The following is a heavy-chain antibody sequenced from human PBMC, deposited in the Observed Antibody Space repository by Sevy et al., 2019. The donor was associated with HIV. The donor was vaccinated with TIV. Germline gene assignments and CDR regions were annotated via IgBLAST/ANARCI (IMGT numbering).Heavy chain of an antibody. CDR3: AAPRASGWYEGTGGYFDF. V-gene: IGHV4-39*01. CDR2: IYSTGST. Sequence: SENLSLTCTVSGGSISSSSYYWGWIRQPPGKGLEWIGSIYSTGSTSYNPSLRIRVTVSADTSKNQLSLKLDAVSAADTAVHYCAAPRASGWYEGTGGYFDFWGRGTLVTVSS. CDR1: GGSISSSSYY. J-gene: IGHJ2*01. D-gene: IGHD6-19*01.